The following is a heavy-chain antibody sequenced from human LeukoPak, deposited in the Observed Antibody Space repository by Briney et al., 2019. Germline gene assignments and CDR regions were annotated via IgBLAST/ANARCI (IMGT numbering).Heavy chain of an antibody. CDR1: GFTFSAYS. D-gene: IGHD3-10*01. J-gene: IGHJ6*02. CDR2: ISSSSTYI. CDR3: ARDELGVSGSGVYYYYGMDV. Sequence: PGGSLRLSCAASGFTFSAYSMNWVRQAPGKGLEWVSSISSSSTYIYYADSVKGRFTISRDNAKNSLHLQMNSLRAEDTAVYYCARDELGVSGSGVYYYYGMDVWGQGTTVTVSS. V-gene: IGHV3-21*01.